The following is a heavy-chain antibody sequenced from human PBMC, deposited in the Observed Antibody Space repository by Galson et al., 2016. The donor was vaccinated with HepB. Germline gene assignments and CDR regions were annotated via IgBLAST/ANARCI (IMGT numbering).Heavy chain of an antibody. CDR1: GASISSNSASSY. D-gene: IGHD3-16*01. Sequence: SETLSLTCTVSGASISSNSASSYWGWIRQPPGKGLEWIGSIDYSGATDYNPSLKSRVTMSVDTPKNQFSLRLSSVTAADSAVYICARIYKTGVGGRGWFDPWGPGTLVTVSS. J-gene: IGHJ5*02. CDR3: ARIYKTGVGGRGWFDP. V-gene: IGHV4-39*01. CDR2: IDYSGAT.